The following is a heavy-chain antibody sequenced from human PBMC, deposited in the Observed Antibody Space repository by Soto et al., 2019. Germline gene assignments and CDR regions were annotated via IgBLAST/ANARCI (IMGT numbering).Heavy chain of an antibody. D-gene: IGHD1-26*01. Sequence: GASVKVYCKASGGTFNTYSFGWLRQAPGQGLQWMGSIIPFIGAPNYAQNFQDRVTITADESTTTAYMELSGLKSEDTAVYYCARDMHAGFTHYFDPWGQGTLVTVSS. J-gene: IGHJ5*02. CDR3: ARDMHAGFTHYFDP. V-gene: IGHV1-69*11. CDR1: GGTFNTYS. CDR2: IIPFIGAP.